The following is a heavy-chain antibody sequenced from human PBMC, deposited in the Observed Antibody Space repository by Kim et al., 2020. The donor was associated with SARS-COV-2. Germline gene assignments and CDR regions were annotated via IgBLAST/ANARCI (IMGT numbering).Heavy chain of an antibody. CDR1: GYTFTDYY. Sequence: ASVKVSCKASGYTFTDYYIHWVRQAPGQGLEWMGWINPYSCDTNYAQKFQGRVTMTRDTSISTPYVELSSLRSDDTAVYYCARSAHFWSGHYLDFWGQGTLITVSS. J-gene: IGHJ4*02. CDR3: ARSAHFWSGHYLDF. V-gene: IGHV1-2*02. D-gene: IGHD3-3*01. CDR2: INPYSCDT.